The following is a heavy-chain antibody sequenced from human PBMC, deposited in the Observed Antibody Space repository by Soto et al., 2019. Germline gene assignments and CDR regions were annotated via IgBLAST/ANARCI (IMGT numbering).Heavy chain of an antibody. V-gene: IGHV3-23*01. Sequence: EVQLLESGGGLVQHGGSLRLSCAASGFTFSSYAMSWVRQAPGKGLEWVSGISGSGGSTHYADSVKGRFTISRDNSKNTLYLQMNSLRAEDTAVYYCAKDRGRGYDSWCQGTLVTVSS. CDR3: AKDRGRGYDS. CDR1: GFTFSSYA. D-gene: IGHD5-12*01. CDR2: ISGSGGST. J-gene: IGHJ4*02.